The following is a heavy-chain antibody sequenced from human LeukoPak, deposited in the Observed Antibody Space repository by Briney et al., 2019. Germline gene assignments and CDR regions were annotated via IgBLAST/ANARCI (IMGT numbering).Heavy chain of an antibody. Sequence: GGSLRLSCAASGFTFSSYSMNWVRQAPGKGLEWVSSISSSSSYIYYADSVKGRFTISRDNAKNSLYLQMNSLRAEDTAVYYCARQWLVRAFDIWGQGTMVTVSS. D-gene: IGHD6-19*01. CDR2: ISSSSSYI. CDR3: ARQWLVRAFDI. V-gene: IGHV3-21*01. J-gene: IGHJ3*02. CDR1: GFTFSSYS.